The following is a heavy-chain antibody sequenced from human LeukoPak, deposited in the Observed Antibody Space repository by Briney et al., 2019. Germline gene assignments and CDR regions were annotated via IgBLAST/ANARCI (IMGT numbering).Heavy chain of an antibody. CDR1: GFTFSGYD. Sequence: GGSLRLSCAASGFTFSGYDMSWVRQAPGKGLEWVSYTSSSSSTIYYADSVKSRFTISRDNAKNSLYLQMNSLRAEDTAVYYCARLRYYGMDVWGQGTTVTVSS. CDR3: ARLRYYGMDV. V-gene: IGHV3-48*04. CDR2: TSSSSSTI. J-gene: IGHJ6*02.